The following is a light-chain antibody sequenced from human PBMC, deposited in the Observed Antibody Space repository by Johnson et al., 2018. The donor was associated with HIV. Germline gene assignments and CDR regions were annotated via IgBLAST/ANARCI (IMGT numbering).Light chain of an antibody. CDR1: SSNIGNNY. Sequence: QSVLTQPPSVSAAPGQKVTISCSGSSSNIGNNYVSWYQQLPGTAPKLLIYDNNKRPSGIPDRFSDSKSGTSATLGITGLQTGDEADYYCGPWDSSLSAGGVFGTGTKVTVL. V-gene: IGLV1-51*01. CDR3: GPWDSSLSAGGV. CDR2: DNN. J-gene: IGLJ1*01.